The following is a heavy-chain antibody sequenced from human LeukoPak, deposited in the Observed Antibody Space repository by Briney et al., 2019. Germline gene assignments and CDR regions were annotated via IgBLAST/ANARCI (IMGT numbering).Heavy chain of an antibody. CDR1: GYTFTGYY. CDR3: ARRMKSADNWFDP. Sequence: ASVKVSCKASGYTFTGYYMHWVRQAPGQGLEWMGWINPNSGGTNYAQKFQGWVTMTRDTSIGTAYMELSRLRSDDTAVYYCARRMKSADNWFDPWGQGTLVTVSS. J-gene: IGHJ5*02. V-gene: IGHV1-2*04. CDR2: INPNSGGT. D-gene: IGHD2-15*01.